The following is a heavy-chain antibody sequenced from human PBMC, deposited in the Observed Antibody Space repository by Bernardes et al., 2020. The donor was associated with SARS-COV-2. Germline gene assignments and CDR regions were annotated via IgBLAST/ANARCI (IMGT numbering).Heavy chain of an antibody. V-gene: IGHV3-53*01. CDR2: LYSGGDT. CDR3: VISYDCTPGWVNAFDI. J-gene: IGHJ3*02. D-gene: IGHD3-16*01. CDR1: GFIVNTNC. Sequence: GGSLRLSCAASGFIVNTNCMSWVRQAPGRGLEWVSVLYSGGDTKYADSVKGRFTISRDNSKNTLCLQMSSLRAEDTAVYSCVISYDCTPGWVNAFDIWGQGTMVTVSS.